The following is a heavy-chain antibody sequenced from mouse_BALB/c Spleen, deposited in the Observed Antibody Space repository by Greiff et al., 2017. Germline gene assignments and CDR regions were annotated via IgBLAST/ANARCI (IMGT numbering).Heavy chain of an antibody. CDR1: GFNIKAYY. V-gene: IGHV14-1*02. D-gene: IGHD2-13*01. CDR2: IDPENGNT. J-gene: IGHJ2*01. Sequence: EVQLVESGAELVRPGALVKLSCKASGFNIKAYYMHWVKQRPEQGLEWIGWIDPENGNTIYDPKFQGKASITADTSSNTAYLQLSSLTSEDTAVYYCARLVTTDYWGQGTTLTVSS. CDR3: ARLVTTDY.